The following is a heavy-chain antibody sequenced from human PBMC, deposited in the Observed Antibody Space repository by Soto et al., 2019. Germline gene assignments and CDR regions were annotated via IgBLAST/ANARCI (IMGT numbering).Heavy chain of an antibody. J-gene: IGHJ4*02. D-gene: IGHD1-26*01. Sequence: PSETLSLTCDVYGGSVSGYIWTWIRQTPGKGLQWIGQINHSGSANYNPSLKSRVTISVHTSKSQFSLELSSVTAADTAVYYCARGLISGSHYSGGWYYFDSWGQGTQVTVSS. CDR3: ARGLISGSHYSGGWYYFDS. V-gene: IGHV4-34*01. CDR2: INHSGSA. CDR1: GGSVSGYI.